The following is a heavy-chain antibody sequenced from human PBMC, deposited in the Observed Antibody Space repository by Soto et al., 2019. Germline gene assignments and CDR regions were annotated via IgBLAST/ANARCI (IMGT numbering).Heavy chain of an antibody. Sequence: SETLSRTCTVSGGSINGFYWTWIRKPAGKGLEWIGRSYASGTTNYNPSLKSRVTISVDKSKNQFSLKLSSVTAADTAVYYCARGGWVNWFDPWGQGTLVTVPQ. J-gene: IGHJ5*02. V-gene: IGHV4-4*07. CDR3: ARGGWVNWFDP. D-gene: IGHD1-26*01. CDR2: SYASGTT. CDR1: GGSINGFY.